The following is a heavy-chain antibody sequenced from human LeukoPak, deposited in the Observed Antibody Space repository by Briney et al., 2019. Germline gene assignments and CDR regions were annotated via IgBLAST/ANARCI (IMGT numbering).Heavy chain of an antibody. Sequence: GASVKVSCKASGYSFTGYHIHWVRQAPGQGLEWMGWINPNSGGETFAKQFQGRDTMTRDTSISTVYMEQTRLGSDDTAVYYCARESGSSSWEFDYWGQGTLVTVSS. CDR2: INPNSGGE. D-gene: IGHD6-13*01. CDR1: GYSFTGYH. V-gene: IGHV1-2*02. J-gene: IGHJ4*02. CDR3: ARESGSSSWEFDY.